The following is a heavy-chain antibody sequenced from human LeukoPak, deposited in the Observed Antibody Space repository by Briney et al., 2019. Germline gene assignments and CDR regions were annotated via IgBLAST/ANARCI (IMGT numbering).Heavy chain of an antibody. CDR2: IKLYGGEK. CDR3: VREVRGSDYYYYYYTDV. D-gene: IGHD6-25*01. V-gene: IGHV3-7*01. CDR1: GFTFSNYY. J-gene: IGHJ6*03. Sequence: AGSLRLPWVASGFTFSNYYMSWVRQAPGKGLEWVASIKLYGGEKYYVDFVKGRITISRDNAKNLQSLQMNSLRAEHTAVYYCVREVRGSDYYYYYYTDVWGKGTTVTVSS.